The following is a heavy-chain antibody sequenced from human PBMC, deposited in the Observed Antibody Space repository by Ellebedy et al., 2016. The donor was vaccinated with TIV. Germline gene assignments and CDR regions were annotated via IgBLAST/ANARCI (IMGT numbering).Heavy chain of an antibody. J-gene: IGHJ5*02. Sequence: PGGSLRLSCAASGFTFRSYWMGWVRQAPGKGLEWLANIYQDGSEQFYVDSVKGRFTISRDNAKNSVYLHMNSLRAEDTAVYYCARRGSYGDYSVQVNSWFDLWGQGTLVTVSS. D-gene: IGHD4-17*01. CDR1: GFTFRSYW. V-gene: IGHV3-7*01. CDR3: ARRGSYGDYSVQVNSWFDL. CDR2: IYQDGSEQ.